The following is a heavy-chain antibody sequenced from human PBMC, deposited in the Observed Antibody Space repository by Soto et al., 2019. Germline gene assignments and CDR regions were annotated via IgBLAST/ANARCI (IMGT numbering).Heavy chain of an antibody. CDR1: GFTFSSYS. CDR2: ISSSSSTI. J-gene: IGHJ4*02. CDR3: ARVFYSVAGTGGLDY. V-gene: IGHV3-48*02. Sequence: EVQLVESGGGLVQPGGSLRLSCAASGFTFSSYSMNWVRQAPGKGLEWVSYISSSSSTIYYADSVKGRFTISRDNAKNSLYLQMNSLRDEDTAVYYCARVFYSVAGTGGLDYWGQGTLATVSS. D-gene: IGHD6-19*01.